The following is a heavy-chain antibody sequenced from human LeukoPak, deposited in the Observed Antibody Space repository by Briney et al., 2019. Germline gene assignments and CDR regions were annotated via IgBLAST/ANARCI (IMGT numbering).Heavy chain of an antibody. CDR2: IYYSGST. CDR3: AREDYGGTQTLYWYFDL. V-gene: IGHV4-39*07. Sequence: PSETLSLTCTVSGGSISSSSYYWGWIRQPPGKGLEWIGSIYYSGSTYYNPSLKSRVTISVDTSKNQFSLKLSSVTAADTAVYHCAREDYGGTQTLYWYFDLWGRGTLVTVSS. J-gene: IGHJ2*01. D-gene: IGHD4-23*01. CDR1: GGSISSSSYY.